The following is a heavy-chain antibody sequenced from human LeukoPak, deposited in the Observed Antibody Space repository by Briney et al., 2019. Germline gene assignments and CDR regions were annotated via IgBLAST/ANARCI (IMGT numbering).Heavy chain of an antibody. Sequence: GGSLRLSCAASGFTFSSYSMNWVRQAPGKGLEWVSSISSSSSYIYYADSVKGRFTISRDNAKNSLHLQMNSLRAEDTAVYYCARVLDSSSSRYQAFPYWGQGTLVTVSS. CDR3: ARVLDSSSSRYQAFPY. V-gene: IGHV3-21*01. J-gene: IGHJ4*02. CDR2: ISSSSSYI. CDR1: GFTFSSYS. D-gene: IGHD2-15*01.